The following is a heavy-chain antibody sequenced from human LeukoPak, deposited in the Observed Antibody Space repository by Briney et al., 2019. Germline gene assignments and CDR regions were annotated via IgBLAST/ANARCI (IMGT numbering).Heavy chain of an antibody. CDR3: ARSGSYRSHFDY. J-gene: IGHJ4*02. V-gene: IGHV4-34*01. D-gene: IGHD1-26*01. CDR1: GGSFSGYY. Sequence: KASETLSLTCAVYGGSFSGYYWSWIRQPPGKGLEWIGEVNHSGSTNYNPSLKSRVTISVDTSKNQFSLKLSSVTAADTTVYYCARSGSYRSHFDYWGQGTLVTVSS. CDR2: VNHSGST.